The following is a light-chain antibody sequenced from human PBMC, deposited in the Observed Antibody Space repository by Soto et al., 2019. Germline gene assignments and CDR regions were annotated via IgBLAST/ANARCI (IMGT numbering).Light chain of an antibody. CDR2: KAS. J-gene: IGKJ1*01. V-gene: IGKV1-5*03. CDR3: QQYNSYPWT. Sequence: DIQMTQSPSTLSVSVGDRVTITCRASQSISSWLAWYQQIPGKAPKLLIYKASSLESGVPSRFSGSGSGTEFTLTISSLQPDDCATYYCQQYNSYPWTFGQGTKVEIK. CDR1: QSISSW.